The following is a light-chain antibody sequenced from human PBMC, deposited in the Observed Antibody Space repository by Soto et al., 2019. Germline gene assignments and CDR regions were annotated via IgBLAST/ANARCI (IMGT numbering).Light chain of an antibody. CDR2: GAS. Sequence: EIVLTQSPGTLSLSPGERATLSCRASQSVSSSYLAWYQQKPGQAPRLLIYGASSRATGIPDRFSGSGSGTDFTLTISRLEPEDFAVYYCQHYVEWPPSFGQGTKVEIK. J-gene: IGKJ1*01. V-gene: IGKV3-20*01. CDR3: QHYVEWPPS. CDR1: QSVSSSY.